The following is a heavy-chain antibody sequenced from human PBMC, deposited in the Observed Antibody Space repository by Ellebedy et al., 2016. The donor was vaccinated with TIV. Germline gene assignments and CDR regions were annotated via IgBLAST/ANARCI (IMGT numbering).Heavy chain of an antibody. Sequence: ASVKVSCKASGGTFSSYAISWVRQAPGQGLEWMGGIIPIFGTANYAQKFQGRVTITADESTSTAYMELSSLRSDDTAVYYCARRSPSWSPLDYWGQGTLVTVSS. V-gene: IGHV1-69*13. J-gene: IGHJ4*02. CDR1: GGTFSSYA. CDR2: IIPIFGTA. CDR3: ARRSPSWSPLDY. D-gene: IGHD6-13*01.